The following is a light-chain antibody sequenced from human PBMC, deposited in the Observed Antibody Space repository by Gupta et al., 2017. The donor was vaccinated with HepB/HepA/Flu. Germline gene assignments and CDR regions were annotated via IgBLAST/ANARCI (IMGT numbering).Light chain of an antibody. J-gene: IGLJ2*01. Sequence: QSVLTQPPSASGTPGQSVTICCSGSSSNVENNYVYWYQHLPGAAPQLLIYRNNDRPSGVPDRFSGSNSGTSASLAISGLRSEDEAAYYCAAWDTSLSGHVVFGGGTKLTVL. V-gene: IGLV1-47*01. CDR3: AAWDTSLSGHVV. CDR1: SSNVENNY. CDR2: RNN.